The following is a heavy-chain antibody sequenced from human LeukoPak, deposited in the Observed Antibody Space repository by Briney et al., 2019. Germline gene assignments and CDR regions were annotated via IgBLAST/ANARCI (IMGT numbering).Heavy chain of an antibody. CDR3: ARIAARRPPPYYHDY. V-gene: IGHV3-21*04. D-gene: IGHD6-6*01. CDR2: ISSSSSYI. Sequence: CSMNWVRQAPGKGLEWVSSISSSSSYIYYADSVKGRFTISRDNAKNSLYLQMNSLRAEDTAVYYCARIAARRPPPYYHDYWGQGTLVTVSS. CDR1: CS. J-gene: IGHJ4*02.